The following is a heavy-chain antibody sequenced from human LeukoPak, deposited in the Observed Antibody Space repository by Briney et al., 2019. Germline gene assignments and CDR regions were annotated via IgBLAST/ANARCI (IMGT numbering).Heavy chain of an antibody. D-gene: IGHD6-13*01. Sequence: SEALSLTCAVYGGSFSGYYWSWIRQPPGKGLEWIGEINHSGSTNYNPSLKSRVTISVDTSKNQFSLKLSSVTAADTAVYYCARREQQLVPDYYMDVWGKGTTVTVSS. CDR1: GGSFSGYY. V-gene: IGHV4-34*01. CDR2: INHSGST. J-gene: IGHJ6*03. CDR3: ARREQQLVPDYYMDV.